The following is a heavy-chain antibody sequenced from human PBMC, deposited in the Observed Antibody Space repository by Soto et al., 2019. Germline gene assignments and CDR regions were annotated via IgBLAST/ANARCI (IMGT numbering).Heavy chain of an antibody. CDR3: ASSTPRLAAAGFVY. Sequence: SETLSLTCTVSGGSISSFYWSWIRQPPGKGLEWIGYIYNSGSTNYNPSLKSRVTISVDTSKNQLSLKLSSVTAADTAVYYCASSTPRLAAAGFVYWGQGTLVTVYS. V-gene: IGHV4-59*01. CDR2: IYNSGST. CDR1: GGSISSFY. J-gene: IGHJ4*02. D-gene: IGHD6-13*01.